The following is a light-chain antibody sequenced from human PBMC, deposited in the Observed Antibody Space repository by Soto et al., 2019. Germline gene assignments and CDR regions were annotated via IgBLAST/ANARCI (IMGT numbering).Light chain of an antibody. CDR1: QDISNY. CDR2: DAS. V-gene: IGKV1-33*01. CDR3: QQDDNLPALT. Sequence: DIQMTQSPSSLSASVGDRVTITCQASQDISNYLNWYQQKPGKAPKLLIYDASNLETGVPSRFSGSGSGTDFTFTISSLQPVDIATYYCQQDDNLPALTFGGGTKVEIK. J-gene: IGKJ4*01.